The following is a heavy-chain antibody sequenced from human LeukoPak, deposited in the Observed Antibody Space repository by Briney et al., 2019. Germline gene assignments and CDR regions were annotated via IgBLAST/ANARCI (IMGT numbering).Heavy chain of an antibody. CDR3: TRDLSATARVYDY. V-gene: IGHV3-21*01. Sequence: GGSLSLSCAASGFILSDYNMNWVRQAPGKGLEWVSFIAISGTYISYADSVKGRFTISRDNAKNSLYLQMNSLRVEDTAVYYCTRDLSATARVYDYWGQGTLVTVSS. J-gene: IGHJ4*02. D-gene: IGHD1-26*01. CDR2: IAISGTYI. CDR1: GFILSDYN.